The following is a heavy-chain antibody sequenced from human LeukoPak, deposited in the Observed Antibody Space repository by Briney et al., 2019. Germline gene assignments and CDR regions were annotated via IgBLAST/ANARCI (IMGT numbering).Heavy chain of an antibody. J-gene: IGHJ3*02. Sequence: SVKVSFTASAGTFSSYAISWVRQPPGQGREWMGRIIPILGIANDAQKFQGSVTITAYKSTSTDYMELSSLRSEDTAVYYCARYGRIVGATRLVAIWGQGTMVTVSS. CDR3: ARYGRIVGATRLVAI. V-gene: IGHV1-69*04. CDR2: IIPILGIA. CDR1: AGTFSSYA. D-gene: IGHD1-26*01.